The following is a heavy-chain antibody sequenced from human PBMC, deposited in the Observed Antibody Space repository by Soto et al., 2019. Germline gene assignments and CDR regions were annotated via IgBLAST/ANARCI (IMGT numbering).Heavy chain of an antibody. CDR3: ARRSSGWYFEY. CDR2: ISGSGGST. Sequence: EVQLLESGGGLVQPGGSLRLSCAASGFTFSSYAMSWVRQAPGKGLEWVSAISGSGGSTYYADSVKARFTISRDNSQNTLYLQMNSLRAEDTAVYYCARRSSGWYFEYWGQGTLVTVSS. V-gene: IGHV3-23*01. J-gene: IGHJ4*02. D-gene: IGHD6-19*01. CDR1: GFTFSSYA.